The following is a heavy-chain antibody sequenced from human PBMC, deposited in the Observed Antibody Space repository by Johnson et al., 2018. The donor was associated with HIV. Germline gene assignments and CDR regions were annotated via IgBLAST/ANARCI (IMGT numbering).Heavy chain of an antibody. CDR3: ARGLTLTDAFDI. V-gene: IGHV3-7*03. J-gene: IGHJ3*02. Sequence: VQLVESGGGLVKPGGSLRLSCAASGFTFSDYYMSWVRQAPGKGLEWVANIKQDGSEKYYVDSVKGRFTISRDNAKNSLYLQMNSLRAEDTAVYYCARGLTLTDAFDIWGQGTLVTVSS. CDR2: IKQDGSEK. CDR1: GFTFSDYY. D-gene: IGHD3-9*01.